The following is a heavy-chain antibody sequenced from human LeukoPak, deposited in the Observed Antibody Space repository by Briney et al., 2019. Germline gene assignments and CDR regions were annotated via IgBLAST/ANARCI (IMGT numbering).Heavy chain of an antibody. D-gene: IGHD4-17*01. Sequence: PGGSLRLSCAASGFTFSSYAMSWVRQAPGKGLEWVSAISGSGGSTYYVDSVKGRFTISRDNSKNTLYLQMNSLRAEDTAVYYCATETATVTTARYYYYGMDVWGQGTTVTVSS. CDR2: ISGSGGST. V-gene: IGHV3-23*01. J-gene: IGHJ6*02. CDR1: GFTFSSYA. CDR3: ATETATVTTARYYYYGMDV.